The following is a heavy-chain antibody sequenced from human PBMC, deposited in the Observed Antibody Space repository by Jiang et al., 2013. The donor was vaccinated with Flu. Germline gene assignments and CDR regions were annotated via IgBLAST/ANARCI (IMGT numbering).Heavy chain of an antibody. CDR1: GYTFTGYY. J-gene: IGHJ6*02. Sequence: VQLVESGAEVKKPGASVKVSCKASGYTFTGYYMHWVRQAPGQGLEWMGWINPNSGGTNYAQKFQGRVTMTRDTSISTAYMELSGLRSDDTAVYYCARSAQNYYSYGMDVWGQGTTVTVSS. V-gene: IGHV1-2*02. CDR3: ARSAQNYYSYGMDV. CDR2: INPNSGGT.